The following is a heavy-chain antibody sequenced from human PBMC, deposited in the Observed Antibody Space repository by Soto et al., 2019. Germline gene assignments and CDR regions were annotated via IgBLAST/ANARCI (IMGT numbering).Heavy chain of an antibody. CDR1: GFTCGDYA. D-gene: IGHD3-10*01. CDR2: IRSKAYGGTT. Sequence: GGSLRLSCTASGFTCGDYAMSWFRQAPGKGLEWVGFIRSKAYGGTTEYAASVKGRFTISRDDSKSIAYLQMNSLKTEDTAVYYCTGGWFGEFLYYYYGMDVWGQGTTVTVSS. V-gene: IGHV3-49*03. CDR3: TGGWFGEFLYYYYGMDV. J-gene: IGHJ6*02.